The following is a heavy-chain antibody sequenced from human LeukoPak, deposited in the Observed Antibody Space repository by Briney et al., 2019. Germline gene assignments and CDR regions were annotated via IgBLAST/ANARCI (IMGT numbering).Heavy chain of an antibody. V-gene: IGHV4-39*01. D-gene: IGHD2-21*02. CDR2: IYYSGIT. J-gene: IGHJ4*02. CDR1: DGSITRSSYY. Sequence: SETLPLTCTVSDGSITRSSYYWGWIRQTPGEGLDWIGSIYYSGITYYNPSLQGRVTMSVDTSKNQFSLKLNSVTVADTAVYYCARLRVTTGFDYWDQGIPVTVSS. CDR3: ARLRVTTGFDY.